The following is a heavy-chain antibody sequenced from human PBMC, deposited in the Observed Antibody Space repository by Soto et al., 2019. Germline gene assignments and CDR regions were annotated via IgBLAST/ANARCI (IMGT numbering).Heavy chain of an antibody. CDR3: AKASLTGVYSGYDLAFDI. CDR2: ISGSGGST. CDR1: GFTFSSYA. D-gene: IGHD5-12*01. J-gene: IGHJ3*02. V-gene: IGHV3-23*01. Sequence: GGSLRLSCAASGFTFSSYAMSWVRQAPGKGLEWVSAISGSGGSTYYADSVKGRFTISRDNSKNTLYLQMNSLRAEDTAVYYCAKASLTGVYSGYDLAFDIWGQGTMVTVSS.